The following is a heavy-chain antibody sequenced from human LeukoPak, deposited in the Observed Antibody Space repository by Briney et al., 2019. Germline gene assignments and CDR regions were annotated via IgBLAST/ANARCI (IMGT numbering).Heavy chain of an antibody. CDR1: GFTFSSYE. V-gene: IGHV3-23*01. Sequence: PGGSLRLSCAASGFTFSSYEMNWVRQAPGKGLEWVSAISGSGGSTYYADSVKGRFTISRDNSKNTLYLQMNSLRAEDTAVYYCAKAAILVVMYYFDYWGQGTLVTVSS. CDR3: AKAAILVVMYYFDY. CDR2: ISGSGGST. J-gene: IGHJ4*02. D-gene: IGHD3-22*01.